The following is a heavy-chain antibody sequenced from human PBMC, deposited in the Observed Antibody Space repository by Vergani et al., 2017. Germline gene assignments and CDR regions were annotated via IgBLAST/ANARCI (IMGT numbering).Heavy chain of an antibody. CDR1: GYTFTSYA. J-gene: IGHJ3*01. V-gene: IGHV1-69*04. CDR3: ARDLEYYYDSSGYYF. Sequence: QVQLVQSGAEVKKPGASVKVSCKASGYTFTSYAMHWVRQAPGQRLEWMGRIIPILGIANYAQKFQGRVTITADKSTSTAYMELSSLRSEDTAVYYCARDLEYYYDSSGYYFWGQGTMVTVSS. D-gene: IGHD3-22*01. CDR2: IIPILGIA.